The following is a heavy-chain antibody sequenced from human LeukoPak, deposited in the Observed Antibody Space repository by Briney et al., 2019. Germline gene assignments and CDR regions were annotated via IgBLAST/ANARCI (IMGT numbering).Heavy chain of an antibody. CDR1: GGTFSSYA. V-gene: IGHV1-2*02. D-gene: IGHD1-26*01. J-gene: IGHJ5*02. CDR2: INPNSGGT. CDR3: ARVSRQYSGSYR. Sequence: ASVKVSCKASGGTFSSYAINWVRQAPGQGLEWMGWINPNSGGTNYAQKFQGRVTMTRDTSISTAYMELSRLRSDDTAVYYCARVSRQYSGSYRWGQGTLVTVSS.